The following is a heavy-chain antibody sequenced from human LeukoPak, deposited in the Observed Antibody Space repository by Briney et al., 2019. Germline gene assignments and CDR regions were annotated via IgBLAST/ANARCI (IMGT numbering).Heavy chain of an antibody. D-gene: IGHD6-13*01. CDR3: ARDYGRYSSSWFDY. Sequence: ASVKVSCKASGYTFTSYGISWVRQARGQGLEWMGWISAYNGNTNYAQKLQGRVTMTTDTSTSTAYMELRSLRSDDTAVYYCARDYGRYSSSWFDYWGQGTLVTVSS. CDR1: GYTFTSYG. CDR2: ISAYNGNT. J-gene: IGHJ4*02. V-gene: IGHV1-18*01.